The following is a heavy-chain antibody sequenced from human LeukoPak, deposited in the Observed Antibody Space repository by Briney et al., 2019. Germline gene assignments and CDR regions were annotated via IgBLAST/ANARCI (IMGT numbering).Heavy chain of an antibody. V-gene: IGHV3-13*01. CDR1: GFTLSSYD. D-gene: IGHD5/OR15-5a*01. Sequence: GGSLRLSCAASGFTLSSYDMHWVRQAPGRGLEWVSAIGIAGDTYYPDSVKGRFTISRENAKNSMYLQMNSLKDGDTAVYYCIRGGIQVSGIDAFDIWGQGTTVTVSS. J-gene: IGHJ3*02. CDR3: IRGGIQVSGIDAFDI. CDR2: IGIAGDT.